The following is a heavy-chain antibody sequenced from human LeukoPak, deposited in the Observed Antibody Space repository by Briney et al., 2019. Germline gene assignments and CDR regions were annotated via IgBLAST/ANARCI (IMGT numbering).Heavy chain of an antibody. J-gene: IGHJ4*02. V-gene: IGHV3-30-3*02. Sequence: GGSLRLSCAASEFSFSSYAMYWVRQAPGKGLEWVAVISYDGGNKYYADSVKGRFTISRDNSKNILYLQMNGLRLEDTAVYYCAKQMAVDYFDYWGQGTLVTVSS. CDR3: AKQMAVDYFDY. D-gene: IGHD5-24*01. CDR1: EFSFSSYA. CDR2: ISYDGGNK.